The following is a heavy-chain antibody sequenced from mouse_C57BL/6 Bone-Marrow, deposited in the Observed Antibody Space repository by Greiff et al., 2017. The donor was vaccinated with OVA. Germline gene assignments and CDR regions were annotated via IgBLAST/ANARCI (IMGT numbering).Heavy chain of an antibody. CDR1: GYTFTSYG. V-gene: IGHV1-81*01. J-gene: IGHJ1*03. D-gene: IGHD1-1*01. CDR2: IYPRSGNT. CDR3: ARSYYYGSSPWYFDV. Sequence: VKLMESGAELARPGASVKLSCKASGYTFTSYGISWVKQRTGQGLEWIGEIYPRSGNTYYNEKFKGKATLTADKSSSTAYMELRSLTSEDSAVYFCARSYYYGSSPWYFDVWGTGTTVTVSS.